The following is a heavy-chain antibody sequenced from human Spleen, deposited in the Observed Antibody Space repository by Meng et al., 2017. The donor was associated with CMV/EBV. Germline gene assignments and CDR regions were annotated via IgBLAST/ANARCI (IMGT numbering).Heavy chain of an antibody. CDR1: GYTFTSYG. CDR3: ARDWSTHYYGTGSPLWF. V-gene: IGHV1-18*01. CDR2: ISAYNGNT. D-gene: IGHD3-10*01. J-gene: IGHJ4*02. Sequence: ASVQVSCKASGYTFTSYGITWVRQAPGQGLEWMGWISAYNGNTDYARSFQDRVTMTTDTSTSTAYMELRSLRSDDTAVYYCARDWSTHYYGTGSPLWFWGQGTLVTVSS.